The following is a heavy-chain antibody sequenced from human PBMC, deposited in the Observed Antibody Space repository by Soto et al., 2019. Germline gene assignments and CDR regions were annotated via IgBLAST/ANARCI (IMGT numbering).Heavy chain of an antibody. V-gene: IGHV3-23*01. CDR1: GFTFSNYA. CDR3: AKKGLGSLATYCNYGDCHYAFDL. Sequence: EVQLLESGGGLVQPGGSLRLSCAASGFTFSNYAMSWVRQAPGKGLEWVSTVSGGRDGTYYAESEKGRFTISRDIPRNTVYLHMNRLRAEDTAVYYCAKKGLGSLATYCNYGDCHYAFDLCGQGTNVTVSS. J-gene: IGHJ3*01. D-gene: IGHD2-21*02. CDR2: VSGGRDGT.